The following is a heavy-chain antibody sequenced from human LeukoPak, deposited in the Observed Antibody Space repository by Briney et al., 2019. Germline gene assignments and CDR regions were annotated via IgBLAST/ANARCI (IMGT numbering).Heavy chain of an antibody. CDR1: GGSISSYY. CDR2: IYYSGST. V-gene: IGHV4-59*08. Sequence: PSETLSLTCTVSGGSISSYYWSWIRQPPGNGLEWIGYIYYSGSTNYNPSLKSRVTISVDTSKNQLSLKLSSVTAADTAVYYCASSAMPGTGYFDYWGQGTLVTVSS. J-gene: IGHJ4*02. CDR3: ASSAMPGTGYFDY. D-gene: IGHD2-2*01.